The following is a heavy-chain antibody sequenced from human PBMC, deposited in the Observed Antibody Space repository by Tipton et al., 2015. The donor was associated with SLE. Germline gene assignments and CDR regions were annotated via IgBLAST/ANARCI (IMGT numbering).Heavy chain of an antibody. D-gene: IGHD7-27*01. V-gene: IGHV4-4*08. CDR2: FYTSGNT. J-gene: IGHJ4*02. Sequence: TLSLTCTVSGASVSNYYWSWIRQPPGKGLDWIGYFYTSGNTNYNPSLKNRVTISVDTSKNQFSLRLTSVTAADTAIYYCAGPTGGPYYFDYWGQGALVTVSS. CDR1: GASVSNYY. CDR3: AGPTGGPYYFDY.